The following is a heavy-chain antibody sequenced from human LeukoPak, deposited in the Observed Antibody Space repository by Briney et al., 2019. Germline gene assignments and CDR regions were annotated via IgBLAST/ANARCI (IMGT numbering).Heavy chain of an antibody. D-gene: IGHD3-16*01. CDR2: IYYSGST. Sequence: SETLSLTCTVSGGSISSSGYYWGWIRQPPGKGLEWIGAIYYSGSTYYNASLKSRVTISVDTSKNQFSLKLNSVTAADTAVYYCARQRGGPSVFDYWGQGTLVTVSS. V-gene: IGHV4-39*01. CDR3: ARQRGGPSVFDY. J-gene: IGHJ4*02. CDR1: GGSISSSGYY.